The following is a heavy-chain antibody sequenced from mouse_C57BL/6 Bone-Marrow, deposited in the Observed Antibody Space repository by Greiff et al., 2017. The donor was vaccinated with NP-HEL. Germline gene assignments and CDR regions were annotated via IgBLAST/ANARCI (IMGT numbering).Heavy chain of an antibody. CDR1: GYTFTSYT. CDR2: INPSSGYT. Sequence: VQLQQSGAELARPGASVKMSCKASGYTFTSYTMHWVKQRPGQGLEWIGYINPSSGYTKYNQKFKDKATLTAEKSYSTAYMQLSSLTSEYSAVYYCARRIYYCNYECAWFAYWGQGTLVTVSA. CDR3: ARRIYYCNYECAWFAY. J-gene: IGHJ3*01. V-gene: IGHV1-4*01. D-gene: IGHD2-1*01.